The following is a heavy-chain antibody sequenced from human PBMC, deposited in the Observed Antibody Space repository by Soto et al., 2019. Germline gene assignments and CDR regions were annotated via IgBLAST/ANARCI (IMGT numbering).Heavy chain of an antibody. CDR3: ARDLGYFDWLYYFDY. V-gene: IGHV3-21*01. CDR2: ISSSSSYI. Sequence: GGSLRLSCAASGFTFSSYSMNWVRQAPGKGLEWVSSISSSSSYIYYADSVKGRFTISRDNAKNSLYLQMNSLRAEDTAVYYCARDLGYFDWLYYFDYWGQGTLVTVSS. D-gene: IGHD3-9*01. J-gene: IGHJ4*02. CDR1: GFTFSSYS.